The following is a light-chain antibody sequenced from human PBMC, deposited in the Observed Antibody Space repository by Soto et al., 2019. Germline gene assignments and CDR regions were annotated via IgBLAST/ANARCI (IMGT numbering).Light chain of an antibody. CDR3: QQYENYWT. Sequence: EIQVTQSPSTLSATAGDRVTITCRASQSISAWLAWDQQKPGKAPKLLIYDASNLESGVPSRCSGSGSGTEFTLTISNLQPDDFATYYCQQYENYWTFGQGTKVDTK. V-gene: IGKV1-5*01. CDR1: QSISAW. J-gene: IGKJ1*01. CDR2: DAS.